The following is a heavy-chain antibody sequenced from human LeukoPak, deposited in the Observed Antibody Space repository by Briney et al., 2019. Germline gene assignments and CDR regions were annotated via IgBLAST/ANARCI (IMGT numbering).Heavy chain of an antibody. Sequence: SATLSLSCTFSCGFTSNHYWSWLRQPAGDGLEWIDYYYYSWSTNYSPSLKSRVTISVDTSNNHFSLKLSTVTAADTAVYYCATSKVVIEVPFDWGQGTLVTVSS. CDR3: ATSKVVIEVPFD. J-gene: IGHJ4*02. CDR1: CGFTSNHY. CDR2: YYYSWST. V-gene: IGHV4-59*11. D-gene: IGHD3-22*01.